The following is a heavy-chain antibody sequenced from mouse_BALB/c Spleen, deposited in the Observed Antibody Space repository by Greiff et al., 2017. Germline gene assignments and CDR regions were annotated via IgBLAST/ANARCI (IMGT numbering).Heavy chain of an antibody. CDR3: AREADDYEETWFAY. Sequence: VQGVESGPGLVAPSQSLSITCTVSGFSLTGYGVNWVRQPPGKGLEWLGMIWGDGSTDYNSALKSRLSISKDNSKSQVFLKMNSLQTDDTARYYCAREADDYEETWFAYWGQGTLVTVSA. CDR1: GFSLTGYG. J-gene: IGHJ3*01. V-gene: IGHV2-6-7*01. CDR2: IWGDGST. D-gene: IGHD2-4*01.